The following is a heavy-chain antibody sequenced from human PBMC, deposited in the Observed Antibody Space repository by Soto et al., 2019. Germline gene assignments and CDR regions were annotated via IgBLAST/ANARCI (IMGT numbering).Heavy chain of an antibody. Sequence: QVQLVESGGGVVQPGRSLRLSCAASGFTFSSYGMHWVRQAPGKGLEWVAVIWYDGCNKYYADSVKGRFTISRDNSKNTLYLQMNSLRAEDTAVYYCARDSIVVVVAAKLDAFDIWGQGTMVTVSS. CDR1: GFTFSSYG. J-gene: IGHJ3*02. V-gene: IGHV3-33*01. CDR3: ARDSIVVVVAAKLDAFDI. CDR2: IWYDGCNK. D-gene: IGHD2-15*01.